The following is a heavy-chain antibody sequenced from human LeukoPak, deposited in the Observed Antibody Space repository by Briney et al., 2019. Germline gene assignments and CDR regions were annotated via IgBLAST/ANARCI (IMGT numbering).Heavy chain of an antibody. D-gene: IGHD2-2*01. J-gene: IGHJ6*03. Sequence: GGSLRLSCAASGFTFSSYSMNWVRQAPGKGLEWVSSISSSSSYIYYADSVKGRFTISRDNAKNSLYLQMNSLRAEDTAVYYCARVGDCSSTSCYHPSYYYYYMDVWGKGTTVTVSS. CDR3: ARVGDCSSTSCYHPSYYYYYMDV. CDR1: GFTFSSYS. V-gene: IGHV3-21*01. CDR2: ISSSSSYI.